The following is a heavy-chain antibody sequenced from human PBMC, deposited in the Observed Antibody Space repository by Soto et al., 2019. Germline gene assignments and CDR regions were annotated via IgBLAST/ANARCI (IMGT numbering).Heavy chain of an antibody. J-gene: IGHJ4*02. CDR2: INQDGSEE. CDR1: GLTFSDYW. V-gene: IGHV3-7*05. D-gene: IGHD5-12*01. CDR3: ARWQN. Sequence: GGSLRLSCAVSGLTFSDYWMSWVRQAPGKGLEWVANINQDGSEEHYPDSVKGRFTISRDNAKNSLSLQMNGLRAEDTGVYYCARWQNWGQGTLVTVSS.